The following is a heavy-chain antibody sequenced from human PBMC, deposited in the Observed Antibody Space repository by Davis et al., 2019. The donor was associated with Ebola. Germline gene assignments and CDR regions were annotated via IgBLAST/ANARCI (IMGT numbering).Heavy chain of an antibody. CDR3: ARDQRVQPLDY. D-gene: IGHD6-13*01. CDR1: GYTFTGYY. V-gene: IGHV1-46*01. Sequence: ASVKVSCKASGYTFTGYYMHWVRQAPGQGLEWMGVITPGSGTTIYAQKFQGRVTMTSDTSTSTVSMELSSLRSEDTAVYYCARDQRVQPLDYWGQGTLVTVSS. J-gene: IGHJ4*02. CDR2: ITPGSGTT.